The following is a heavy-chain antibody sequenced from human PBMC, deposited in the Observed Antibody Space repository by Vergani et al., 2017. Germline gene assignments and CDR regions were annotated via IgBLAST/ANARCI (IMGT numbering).Heavy chain of an antibody. CDR3: ARGLWDCTHIRCSPPSY. V-gene: IGHV3-21*02. Sequence: EVQLVESGGGLVKPGGSLRLSCAASGFSFSSYSMNWVRQAPGKGLEWVASISCSSSYVFYRDSVEGLFTITRDNAKKSVYLQMNSLRAEDTAMYFCARGLWDCTHIRCSPPSYWGQGTQVTVSS. CDR2: ISCSSSYV. CDR1: GFSFSSYS. J-gene: IGHJ4*02. D-gene: IGHD2-8*01.